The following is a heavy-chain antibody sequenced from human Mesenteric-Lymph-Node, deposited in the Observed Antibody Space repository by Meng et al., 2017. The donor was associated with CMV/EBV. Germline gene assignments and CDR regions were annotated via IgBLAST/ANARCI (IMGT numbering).Heavy chain of an antibody. D-gene: IGHD4-17*01. V-gene: IGHV1-8*01. J-gene: IGHJ4*02. CDR3: ARGNLRRVTTDY. CDR2: MNPNSGKS. Sequence: ASVKVSCKASGYSFTNYDIHWVRQATGQGLEWMGWMNPNSGKSGYAQKFQGRVTMTRDTSISTVYMELSSLRSEDTAVYYCARGNLRRVTTDYWGQGTLVTVSS. CDR1: GYSFTNYD.